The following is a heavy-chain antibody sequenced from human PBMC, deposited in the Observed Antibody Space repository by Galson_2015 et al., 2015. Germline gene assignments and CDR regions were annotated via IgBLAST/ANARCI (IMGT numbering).Heavy chain of an antibody. CDR2: VWYDGSKT. D-gene: IGHD2/OR15-2a*01. CDR1: GFTFSNAW. CDR3: ARFSRATISPFFDY. Sequence: SLRLSCAASGFTFSNAWMSWVRQAPGKGLEWVAVVWYDGSKTYYADSVKGRFTISRDQSRSTLSLQMNSLRAVDTAVYYCARFSRATISPFFDYWGQGTLVTVSS. V-gene: IGHV3-33*08. J-gene: IGHJ4*02.